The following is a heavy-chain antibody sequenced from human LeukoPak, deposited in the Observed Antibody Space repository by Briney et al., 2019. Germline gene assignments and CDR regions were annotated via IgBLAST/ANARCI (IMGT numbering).Heavy chain of an antibody. CDR3: ARDEVTTPRD. J-gene: IGHJ4*02. CDR2: MWYDGSNK. CDR1: GFTFRGYG. Sequence: PGGSLRLSCAASGFTFRGYGMHRVRQAPGKGLEGVAVMWYDGSNKYYADSVKGRFTISRDNSKNTLYLQMHSLSAEDTAVYYCARDEVTTPRDWGQGTLVTVSS. V-gene: IGHV3-33*01. D-gene: IGHD4-17*01.